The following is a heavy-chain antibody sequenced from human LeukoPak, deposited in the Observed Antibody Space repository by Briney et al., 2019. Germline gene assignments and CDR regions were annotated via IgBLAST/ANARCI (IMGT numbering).Heavy chain of an antibody. Sequence: PGASLRLSCAASGFTFSSYAMTWVRQAPGKGLEWVSTISGSGGSTNSADSVKGRFTISRDNSKNTLYLQMSSLRAEDTAVYYCAKDGSSSWYYYYYGMDVWGQGTTVTVSS. CDR2: ISGSGGST. J-gene: IGHJ6*02. D-gene: IGHD6-13*01. V-gene: IGHV3-23*01. CDR1: GFTFSSYA. CDR3: AKDGSSSWYYYYYGMDV.